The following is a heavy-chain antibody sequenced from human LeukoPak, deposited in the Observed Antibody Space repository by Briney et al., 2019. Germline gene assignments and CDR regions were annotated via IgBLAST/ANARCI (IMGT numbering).Heavy chain of an antibody. CDR2: IYTSGST. V-gene: IGHV4-61*02. Sequence: SQTLSLTCTVSGGSISSGSYYWSWIRQPAGKGLEWIGRIYTSGSTNYNPSLKSRVTISVDTSKNQFSLKLSSVTAADTAVYYCARASTTIFGVAYGMDVWGQGTTVTVSS. D-gene: IGHD3-3*01. CDR3: ARASTTIFGVAYGMDV. CDR1: GGSISSGSYY. J-gene: IGHJ6*02.